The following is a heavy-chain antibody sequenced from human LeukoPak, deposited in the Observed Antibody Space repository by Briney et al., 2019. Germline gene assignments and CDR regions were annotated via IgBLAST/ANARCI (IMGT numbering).Heavy chain of an antibody. Sequence: GGSLRLSCAASGFTFSTYSMNWVRQAPGKGLEWVSYISSRNAIYYADSVKGRFTISRDNAKNSLYLQMNSLRAEDTAVYYCARAHYYDSSGYYYDVTWGQGTLVTVSS. D-gene: IGHD3-22*01. J-gene: IGHJ5*02. CDR3: ARAHYYDSSGYYYDVT. V-gene: IGHV3-48*01. CDR1: GFTFSTYS. CDR2: ISSRNAI.